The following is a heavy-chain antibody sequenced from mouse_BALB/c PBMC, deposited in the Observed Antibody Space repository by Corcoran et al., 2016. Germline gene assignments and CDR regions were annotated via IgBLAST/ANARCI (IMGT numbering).Heavy chain of an antibody. J-gene: IGHJ1*01. CDR1: GFNIKDTY. CDR2: IDHANGNT. D-gene: IGHD4-1*01. Sequence: EVQLQQSGAELVKPGASVKLSCTASGFNIKDTYMHWVKQRPEQGLEWIGRIDHANGNTKYDPKFQGKATITADTSSNTAYLQPSSLTSEDTAVYYCANWDWYFDVWGAGSTVTVSS. V-gene: IGHV14-3*02. CDR3: ANWDWYFDV.